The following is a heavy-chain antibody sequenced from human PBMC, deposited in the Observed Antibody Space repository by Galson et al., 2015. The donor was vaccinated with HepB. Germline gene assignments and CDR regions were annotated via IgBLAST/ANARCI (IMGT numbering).Heavy chain of an antibody. J-gene: IGHJ6*03. CDR3: ARSGSPLSYYYMDV. V-gene: IGHV3-74*01. CDR2: IDSDGRGT. Sequence: SLRLSCAASGFTFSSYWMHWVRQAPGKGLVWVSRIDSDGRGTTYADSVKGRFTISRDNAKNTLHLQMNSLRAEDTAVYYCARSGSPLSYYYMDVWGKGTTVTVSS. CDR1: GFTFSSYW. D-gene: IGHD1-26*01.